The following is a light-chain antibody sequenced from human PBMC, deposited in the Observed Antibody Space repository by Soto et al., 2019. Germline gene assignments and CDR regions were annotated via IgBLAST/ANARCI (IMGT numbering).Light chain of an antibody. Sequence: QSVLTQPRSVSGSPGQSVTISCTGTSSDVGAYNYVSWYQQHPGKAPKLLIYDVSKRPSAVPDRFSGSKSGNTASLTTSGLQAEDEAYCYCCSYAGTCTYVFGAGTKLTVL. CDR1: SSDVGAYNY. V-gene: IGLV2-11*01. CDR2: DVS. CDR3: CSYAGTCTYV. J-gene: IGLJ1*01.